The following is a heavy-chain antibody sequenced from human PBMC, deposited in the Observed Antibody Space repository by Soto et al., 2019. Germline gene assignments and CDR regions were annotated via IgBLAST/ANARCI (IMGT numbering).Heavy chain of an antibody. J-gene: IGHJ4*02. CDR3: ARPYSSGWYLSYYFDY. D-gene: IGHD6-19*01. V-gene: IGHV3-30-3*01. Sequence: GGSLRLSCAASGFTFSSYAMHWVRQAPGKGLEWVAVISYDGSNKYYADSVKGRFTISRDNSKNTLYLQMNSLRAEDTAVYYCARPYSSGWYLSYYFDYWGQGTLVTVSS. CDR1: GFTFSSYA. CDR2: ISYDGSNK.